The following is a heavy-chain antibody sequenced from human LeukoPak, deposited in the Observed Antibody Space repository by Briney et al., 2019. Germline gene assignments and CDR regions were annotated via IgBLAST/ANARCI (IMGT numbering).Heavy chain of an antibody. CDR1: GGTFSSYA. D-gene: IGHD3-3*01. Sequence: SVKVSCKASGGTFSSYAISWVRQAPGQGLEWMGGIIPIFGTANYAQKFQGRVTITADESTSTAYMELSSLRSEDTAVYYCASVAIFGVVNNYFYYGMDVWGQGTTVTVSS. J-gene: IGHJ6*02. CDR3: ASVAIFGVVNNYFYYGMDV. CDR2: IIPIFGTA. V-gene: IGHV1-69*13.